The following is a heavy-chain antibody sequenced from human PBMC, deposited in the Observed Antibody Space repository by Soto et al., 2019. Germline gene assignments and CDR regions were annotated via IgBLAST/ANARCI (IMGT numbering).Heavy chain of an antibody. Sequence: SETLSLTCTVSGGSISSGGYYWSWIRQHPGKGLEWIGYIYYSGSTYYNPSLKSRVTISVDTSKNQFSLKLSSVTAADTAVYYCATCTTGTKLGGHYFDYWGQGTPVTVSS. CDR2: IYYSGST. V-gene: IGHV4-31*03. CDR3: ATCTTGTKLGGHYFDY. CDR1: GGSISSGGYY. D-gene: IGHD1-1*01. J-gene: IGHJ4*02.